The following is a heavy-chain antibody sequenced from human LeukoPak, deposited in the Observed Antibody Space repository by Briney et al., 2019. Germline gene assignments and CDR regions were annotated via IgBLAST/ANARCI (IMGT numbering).Heavy chain of an antibody. CDR2: VYHSGST. V-gene: IGHV4-4*02. J-gene: IGHJ4*02. D-gene: IGHD2-2*01. CDR3: ARLYCSSTSCYEDN. Sequence: PSETLSLTCAVSGGSISSSNWWSWVRQPPGKGLEWIGEVYHSGSTNYNPSLKSRVTISVDKSKNQFSLKLSSVTAADTAVYYCARLYCSSTSCYEDNWGRGTLVTVSS. CDR1: GGSISSSNW.